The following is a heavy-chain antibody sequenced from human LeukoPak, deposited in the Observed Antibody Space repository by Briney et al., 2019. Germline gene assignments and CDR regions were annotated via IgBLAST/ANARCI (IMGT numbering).Heavy chain of an antibody. J-gene: IGHJ4*02. CDR3: ARVYSSGFDY. CDR2: MYSGGST. V-gene: IGHV3-66*02. CDR1: GFSVSTNY. Sequence: PGGSLRLSCAASGFSVSTNYMSWVRQAPGKGLXWVSVMYSGGSTYYADSVKGRFTISRDNSKNTLYLQMNSLRAEDTAVYYCARVYSSGFDYWGQGTLVTVSS. D-gene: IGHD3-22*01.